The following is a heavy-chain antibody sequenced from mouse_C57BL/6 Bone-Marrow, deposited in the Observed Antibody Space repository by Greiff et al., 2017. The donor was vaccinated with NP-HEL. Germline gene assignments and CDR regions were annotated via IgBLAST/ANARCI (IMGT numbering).Heavy chain of an antibody. J-gene: IGHJ2*01. Sequence: VQLQQSGAELVRPGTSVKVSCKASGYAFTNYLIEWVKQRPGQGLEWIGVINPGSGGTIYNEKFKGKATLTADKSSSTAYMQLSSLTSEDSAGYFCARDSNYVDFDYWGQGTTLTVSS. D-gene: IGHD2-5*01. CDR3: ARDSNYVDFDY. CDR2: INPGSGGT. CDR1: GYAFTNYL. V-gene: IGHV1-54*01.